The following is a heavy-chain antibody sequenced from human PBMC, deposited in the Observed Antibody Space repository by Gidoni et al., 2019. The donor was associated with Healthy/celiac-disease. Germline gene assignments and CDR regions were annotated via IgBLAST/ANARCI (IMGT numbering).Heavy chain of an antibody. CDR3: ARDRPDDAFDI. CDR1: GGSISSYY. V-gene: IGHV4-59*01. Sequence: QVQLQESGPGLVKPSETLSLPCTFSGGSISSYYLSWIRQPPGKGLEWIGYIYYSGSTNYNPSLKSRVTISVDTSKNQFSLKLSSVTAADTAVYYCARDRPDDAFDIWGQGTMVTVSS. J-gene: IGHJ3*02. CDR2: IYYSGST.